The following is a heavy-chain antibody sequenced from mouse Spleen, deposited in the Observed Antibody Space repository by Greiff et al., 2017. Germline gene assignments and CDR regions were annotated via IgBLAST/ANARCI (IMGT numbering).Heavy chain of an antibody. Sequence: EVQLQESGPGLVKPSQSLSLTCSVPGYSITSGYYWNWIRQFPGNQLEWMGYISYDGSNNYNPSLKNRISITRDTSKNQFFLKLNSVTTEDTATYYCAREGDYGSSSPYYAMDYWGQGTSVTVSS. D-gene: IGHD1-1*01. CDR2: ISYDGSN. CDR1: GYSITSGYY. V-gene: IGHV3-6*01. CDR3: AREGDYGSSSPYYAMDY. J-gene: IGHJ4*01.